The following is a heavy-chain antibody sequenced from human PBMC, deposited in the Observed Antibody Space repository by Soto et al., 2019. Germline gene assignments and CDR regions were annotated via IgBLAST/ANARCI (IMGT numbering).Heavy chain of an antibody. D-gene: IGHD2-8*01. J-gene: IGHJ4*02. CDR2: GYPGDSDT. Sequence: GESLKISCKGAGYSFPSYWSGWVRQMRGKGREWVWIGYPGDSDTRYSPSFQGQVTTSADKSISTAYLQWSSLKASDTVMYYCARLSGCNNGVCYKFDYWGQGTLVTVSS. V-gene: IGHV5-51*01. CDR1: GYSFPSYW. CDR3: ARLSGCNNGVCYKFDY.